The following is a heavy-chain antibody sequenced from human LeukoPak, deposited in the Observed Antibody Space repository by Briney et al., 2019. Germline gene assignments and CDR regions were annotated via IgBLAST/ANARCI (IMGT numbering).Heavy chain of an antibody. CDR3: ASGSGRTTSDAFDI. CDR2: IYTSGST. V-gene: IGHV4-61*02. D-gene: IGHD2-15*01. J-gene: IGHJ3*02. CDR1: GGSTSSGSYY. Sequence: SETLSLTCTVSGGSTSSGSYYWSWIRQPAGKGLEWIGRIYTSGSTNYNPSLKSRVTISVDTSKNQFSLKLSSVTAADTAVYYCASGSGRTTSDAFDIWGQGTMVTVSS.